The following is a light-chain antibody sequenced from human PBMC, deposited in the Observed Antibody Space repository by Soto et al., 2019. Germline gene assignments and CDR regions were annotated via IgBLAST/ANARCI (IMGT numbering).Light chain of an antibody. J-gene: IGKJ3*01. CDR3: QQYNNWPLT. V-gene: IGKV3-15*01. CDR1: QSVSSN. CDR2: GAS. Sequence: IVITQSPSTLSVSPGERATLSCRASQSVSSNLAWYQQKPGQAPRLLIYGASTRATGIPARFSGSGSGTEFTLTISSLQSEDFAVYYCQQYNNWPLTFGPGTKVDI.